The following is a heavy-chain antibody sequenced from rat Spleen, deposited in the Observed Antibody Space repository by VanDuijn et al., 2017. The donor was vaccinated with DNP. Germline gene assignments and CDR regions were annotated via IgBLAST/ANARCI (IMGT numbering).Heavy chain of an antibody. CDR2: ISYDGVNT. Sequence: EVQLVESGGGLVQPGRSLKLSCAASGFPFSDYFMAWVRQAPNKGLEWVASISYDGVNTYYRDSVKGRFTISRDNARSSLYLQMDSLRSEDTATYYCSTGINWFGYWGQGTLVTVSS. CDR3: STGINWFGY. J-gene: IGHJ3*01. V-gene: IGHV5-20*01. CDR1: GFPFSDYF.